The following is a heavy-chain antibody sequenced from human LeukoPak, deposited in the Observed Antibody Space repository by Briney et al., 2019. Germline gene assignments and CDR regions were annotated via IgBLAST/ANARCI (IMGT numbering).Heavy chain of an antibody. J-gene: IGHJ6*02. CDR1: GFTFSRFW. D-gene: IGHD6-13*01. V-gene: IGHV3-7*01. CDR2: IKPDGSEK. CDR3: AGGVAAAMDV. Sequence: GGSLRLSCAASGFTFSRFWMNWVRQAPGKGLEWVANIKPDGSEKYYVDSVKGRFTISRDNAKNSLYLQMNSLRAEDTAVYYCAGGVAAAMDVWGQGTTVTVSS.